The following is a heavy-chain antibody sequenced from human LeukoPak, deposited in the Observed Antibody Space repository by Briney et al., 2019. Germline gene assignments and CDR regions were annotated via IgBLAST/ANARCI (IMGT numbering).Heavy chain of an antibody. Sequence: ASVKVSCKASGYTFTGYYMHWVRQAPGQGLEWMGWINPNSGGTNYAQKFQGRVTMTRDTSISTAYMELSRLRSDDTAVYYCARVRYSGYDDFDYRGQGTLVTVSS. J-gene: IGHJ4*02. CDR1: GYTFTGYY. D-gene: IGHD5-12*01. V-gene: IGHV1-2*02. CDR2: INPNSGGT. CDR3: ARVRYSGYDDFDY.